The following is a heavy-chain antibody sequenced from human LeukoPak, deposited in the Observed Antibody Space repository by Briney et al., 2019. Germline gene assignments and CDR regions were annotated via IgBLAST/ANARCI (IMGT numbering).Heavy chain of an antibody. CDR2: INPSGGST. CDR3: ARGGAPQWLIGLVRAFDI. V-gene: IGHV1-46*01. Sequence: GASVKVSCKASGYTFTSYYMHWVRQAPGQGLEWMGIINPSGGSTSYAQKFQGRVTMTRDTSTSTVYMELSSLRSEDTAVYYCARGGAPQWLIGLVRAFDIWGQGTMVTVSS. D-gene: IGHD3-22*01. CDR1: GYTFTSYY. J-gene: IGHJ3*02.